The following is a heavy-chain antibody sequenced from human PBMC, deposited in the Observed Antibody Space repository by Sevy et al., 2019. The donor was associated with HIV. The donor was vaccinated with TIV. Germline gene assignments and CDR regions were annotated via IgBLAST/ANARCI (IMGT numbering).Heavy chain of an antibody. J-gene: IGHJ6*02. CDR2: VFSSSSYI. V-gene: IGHV3-21*01. CDR1: GFTFSSYN. CDR3: ARDKTILEGRYGMDV. D-gene: IGHD3-3*01. Sequence: GGSLRLSCAASGFTFSSYNMNWVRQAPGKGLEWVSFVFSSSSYIYYADSVKGRFTISRDNAKNSLYLQMNSLRAEDTAVYYCARDKTILEGRYGMDVGGQGTTVTVSS.